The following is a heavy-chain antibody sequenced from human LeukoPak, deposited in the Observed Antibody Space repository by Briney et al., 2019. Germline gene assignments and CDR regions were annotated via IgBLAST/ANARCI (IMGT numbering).Heavy chain of an antibody. CDR3: ARRWNYGRNYYIDV. J-gene: IGHJ6*03. V-gene: IGHV4-34*01. CDR1: GGSFSNYY. Sequence: SEILSLTCAVYGGSFSNYYWSWIRQTPGKGMEWIGEINDNGRINYNPSLMSRVTISVDMSKNQFSLRLTSVTATDTAVYYCARRWNYGRNYYIDVWGKGATVSVSS. D-gene: IGHD1-7*01. CDR2: INDNGRI.